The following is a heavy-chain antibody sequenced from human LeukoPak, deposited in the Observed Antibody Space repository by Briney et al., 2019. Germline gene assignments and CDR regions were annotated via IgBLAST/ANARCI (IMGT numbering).Heavy chain of an antibody. J-gene: IGHJ4*02. CDR3: ARRFSSGWYYPY. D-gene: IGHD6-19*01. Sequence: GGSLRLSCAASGFTFSSYEMNWVRQAPGKGLEWVSYISSSGSTIYYADSVKGRFTISRDNAKNSLYLQMNSLRAEDTAVYYCARRFSSGWYYPYWGQGTLVTVSS. CDR2: ISSSGSTI. CDR1: GFTFSSYE. V-gene: IGHV3-48*03.